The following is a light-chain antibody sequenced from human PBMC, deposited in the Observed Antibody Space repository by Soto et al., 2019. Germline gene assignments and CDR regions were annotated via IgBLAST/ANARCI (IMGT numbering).Light chain of an antibody. V-gene: IGLV4-69*01. CDR2: LNSDGSH. J-gene: IGLJ2*01. CDR1: SGHSSYA. Sequence: QSVLTQSPSASASLGASVKLTRTLSSGHSSYAIAWHQQQPEKGPRYLMKLNSDGSHSKGDGIPDRFSGSSSGAERYLTISSLQSEDEADYYCQTWGTGIHVVFGGGTKLTVL. CDR3: QTWGTGIHVV.